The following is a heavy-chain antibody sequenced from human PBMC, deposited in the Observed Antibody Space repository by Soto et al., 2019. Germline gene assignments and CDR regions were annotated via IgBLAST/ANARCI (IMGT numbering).Heavy chain of an antibody. V-gene: IGHV3-30-3*01. J-gene: IGHJ6*02. CDR2: ISYDGSNK. CDR1: GFTFSRYA. Sequence: QEQVVESGRGVVQPGRSLRLSCAASGFTFSRYAMHWVRQAPGKGLEWVAVISYDGSNKYYAESVKGRFTISRDNSKNTLYLQMNSLRAEDTAMYYCARDSYGMDVWGQGTTVTVSS. CDR3: ARDSYGMDV.